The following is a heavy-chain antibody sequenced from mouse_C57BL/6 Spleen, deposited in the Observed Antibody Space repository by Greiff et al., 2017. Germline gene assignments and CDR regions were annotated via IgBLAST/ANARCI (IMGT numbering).Heavy chain of an antibody. V-gene: IGHV1-50*01. CDR2: IDPSDSYT. CDR3: ALNFFFDY. D-gene: IGHD1-3*01. J-gene: IGHJ2*01. Sequence: QVHVKQPGAELVKPGASVKLSCKASGYTFTSYWMQWVKQRPGQGLEWIGEIDPSDSYTNYNQKFKGKATLTVDTSSSTAYMQLSSLTSEDSAVYYCALNFFFDYWGQGTTLTVSS. CDR1: GYTFTSYW.